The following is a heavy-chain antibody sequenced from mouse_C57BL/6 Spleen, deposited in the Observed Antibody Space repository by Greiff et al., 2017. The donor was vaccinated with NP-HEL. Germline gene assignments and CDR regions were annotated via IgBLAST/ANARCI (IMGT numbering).Heavy chain of an antibody. D-gene: IGHD1-1*02. CDR3: ATNYPWFAY. CDR1: GYTFTSYW. V-gene: IGHV1-53*01. J-gene: IGHJ3*01. Sequence: QVQLQQPGTDLVKPGASVKLSCKASGYTFTSYWMHWVKQRPEQGLEWIGNINPSNGGTNYNAKFKSKATLTVDKSSSTAYMQLSSLTSEDSAVYYCATNYPWFAYWGQGTLVTVSA. CDR2: INPSNGGT.